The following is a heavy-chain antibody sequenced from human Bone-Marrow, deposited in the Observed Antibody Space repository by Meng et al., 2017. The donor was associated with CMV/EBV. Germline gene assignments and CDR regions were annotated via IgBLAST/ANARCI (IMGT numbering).Heavy chain of an antibody. V-gene: IGHV3-21*01. Sequence: ETLSLTCAASGFTLSSYAMIWVRQTPGKGLEWLSFITSSSTLIYQADSVKGRFTVSRDNAKNSLYLQMNSLRAEDTAIYYCARDPDHSHGGSGRCLDYWGQGTLVTVSS. CDR3: ARDPDHSHGGSGRCLDY. CDR1: GFTLSSYA. D-gene: IGHD3-10*01. CDR2: ITSSSTLI. J-gene: IGHJ4*02.